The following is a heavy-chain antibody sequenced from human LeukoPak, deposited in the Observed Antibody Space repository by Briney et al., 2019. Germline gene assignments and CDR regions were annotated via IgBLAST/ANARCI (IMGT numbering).Heavy chain of an antibody. CDR2: IYYSGST. V-gene: IGHV4-59*01. CDR3: ARGDSYSGAFDI. Sequence: SETLSLTCTVSGGSISSYYWSWIRQPPGKGLEWIGYIYYSGSTNYNPSLKSRVTISVDTSKNQFSLKLSSVTAADTAVYYCARGDSYSGAFDIWGQGTMVTVSS. D-gene: IGHD1-26*01. CDR1: GGSISSYY. J-gene: IGHJ3*02.